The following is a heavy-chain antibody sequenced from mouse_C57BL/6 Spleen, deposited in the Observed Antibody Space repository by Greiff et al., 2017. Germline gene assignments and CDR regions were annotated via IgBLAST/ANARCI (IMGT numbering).Heavy chain of an antibody. CDR1: GYTFTSYW. V-gene: IGHV1-7*01. J-gene: IGHJ4*01. Sequence: VQLQQSGAELAKPGASVKLSCKASGYTFTSYWLHWVKQRPGQGLEWVGYINPSSGYTKYNQKFKDKATLTADKSSSTAYMQLSSLDDADSAVCYCARGERYAMDYWGKGTSVTVSS. CDR3: ARGERYAMDY. CDR2: INPSSGYT.